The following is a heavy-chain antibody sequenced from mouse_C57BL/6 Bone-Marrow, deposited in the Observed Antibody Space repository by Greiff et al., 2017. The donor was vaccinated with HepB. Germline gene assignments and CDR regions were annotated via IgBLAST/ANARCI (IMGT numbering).Heavy chain of an antibody. CDR2: IRSKSNNYAT. CDR3: VRHESSYDYEDYYAMDY. Sequence: EVQLVESGGGLVQPKGSLKLSCAASGFSFNTYAMNWVRQAPGKGLEWVARIRSKSNNYATYYADSVKDRFTISRDDSESMLYLQMYNLKTEDTAMYYCVRHESSYDYEDYYAMDYWGQGTSVTVSS. CDR1: GFSFNTYA. D-gene: IGHD2-4*01. V-gene: IGHV10-1*01. J-gene: IGHJ4*01.